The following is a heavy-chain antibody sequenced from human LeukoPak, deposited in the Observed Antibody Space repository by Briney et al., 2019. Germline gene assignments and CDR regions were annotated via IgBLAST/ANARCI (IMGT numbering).Heavy chain of an antibody. J-gene: IGHJ4*02. Sequence: SETLSLTCTVSGGSISSYYWSWIRQPAGKGLEWIGRIDSSGSTNYNPSLNSPLTMPVDTSNNQFSLKLTSVTAAGTAMYYCARDAYGGNGYWGQGTLVTVSS. V-gene: IGHV4-4*07. CDR2: IDSSGST. CDR3: ARDAYGGNGY. D-gene: IGHD2-21*01. CDR1: GGSISSYY.